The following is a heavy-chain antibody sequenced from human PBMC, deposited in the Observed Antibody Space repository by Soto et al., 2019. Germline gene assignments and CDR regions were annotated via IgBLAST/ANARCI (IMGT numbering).Heavy chain of an antibody. CDR1: GYTFTTYA. D-gene: IGHD3-16*02. V-gene: IGHV1-3*01. CDR2: INAGNGNT. J-gene: IGHJ5*02. CDR3: ARIIESAVWLDP. Sequence: QVQLVQSGPEVKKPGASVKVSCKASGYTFTTYAIHWVRQAPGQGLEWMGWINAGNGNTEFSERFRGRVTITRDTSAGTAHMELTGLTSEATAVYYCARIIESAVWLDPGGQGTLVTVSS.